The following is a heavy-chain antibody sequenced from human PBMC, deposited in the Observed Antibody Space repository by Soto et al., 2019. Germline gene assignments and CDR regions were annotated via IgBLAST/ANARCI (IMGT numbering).Heavy chain of an antibody. Sequence: QVQLVQSGAEVKKPGSSVKVSCKASGGTFSSYTISWVRQAPGQGLEWMGRIIPILGIANYAQKFQGRVKITADKSTSTAYMELSSLRSEDTAVYSCAREWIAAANGVTWGQGTLVTVSS. CDR1: GGTFSSYT. V-gene: IGHV1-69*08. CDR2: IIPILGIA. J-gene: IGHJ4*02. CDR3: AREWIAAANGVT. D-gene: IGHD6-13*01.